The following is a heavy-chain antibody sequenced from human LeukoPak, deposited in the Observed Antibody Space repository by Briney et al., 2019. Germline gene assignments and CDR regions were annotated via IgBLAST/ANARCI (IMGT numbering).Heavy chain of an antibody. D-gene: IGHD6-13*01. CDR1: GGTFSSYA. Sequence: SVKVSCKASGGTFSSYAISWVRQAPGQGLEWMGRIIPILGIANYAQKFQGRVTITADKSTSTAYMELSSLRSEDTAVYYCARAIPGIAAAVTCYFDLWGRGTLVTVSS. V-gene: IGHV1-69*04. J-gene: IGHJ2*01. CDR3: ARAIPGIAAAVTCYFDL. CDR2: IIPILGIA.